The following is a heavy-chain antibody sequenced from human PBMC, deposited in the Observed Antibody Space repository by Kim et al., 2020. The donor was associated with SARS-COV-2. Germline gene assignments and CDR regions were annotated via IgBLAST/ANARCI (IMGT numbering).Heavy chain of an antibody. CDR1: GGSISSYY. V-gene: IGHV4-59*01. D-gene: IGHD5-18*01. Sequence: SETLSLTCTVSGGSISSYYWSWIRQPPGKGLEWIGYIYYSGSTNYNPSLKSRVTISVDTSKNQFSLKLSSVTAADTAVYYCAGSGYSYGYQFDWWAGEMGYWGQGTLVTVSS. CDR2: IYYSGST. CDR3: AGSGYSYGYQFDWWAGEMGY. J-gene: IGHJ4*02.